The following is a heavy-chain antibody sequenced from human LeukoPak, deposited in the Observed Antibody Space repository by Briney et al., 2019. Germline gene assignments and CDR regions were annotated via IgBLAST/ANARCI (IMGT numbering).Heavy chain of an antibody. D-gene: IGHD1-7*01. V-gene: IGHV3-30*02. J-gene: IGHJ4*02. CDR2: IRYDGSYK. Sequence: GGSLRLSCAASGFTFSSYVMHWVRQAPGKGLEWVAFIRYDGSYKYYADSVKGRFTISRDNSKNTLYLQMNSLRAEDAALYYCAKNRVIFNWNYAYYFDYWGQGTLVTVSS. CDR1: GFTFSSYV. CDR3: AKNRVIFNWNYAYYFDY.